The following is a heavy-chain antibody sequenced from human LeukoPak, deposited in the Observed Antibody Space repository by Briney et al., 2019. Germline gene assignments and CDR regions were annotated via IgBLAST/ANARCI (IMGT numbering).Heavy chain of an antibody. D-gene: IGHD5-12*01. J-gene: IGHJ6*03. CDR3: ARSGYDLNYYYYYSMDV. CDR1: GCTFSSYA. V-gene: IGHV1-69*06. CDR2: IVPIFGTA. Sequence: SVKVSCKAAGCTFSSYAISWVRQAPGQGLEWMGGIVPIFGTANYAQKFQGRVTITADKSTSTAYMELSSLRSEDTAVYYCARSGYDLNYYYYYSMDVWGKGTTVTVSS.